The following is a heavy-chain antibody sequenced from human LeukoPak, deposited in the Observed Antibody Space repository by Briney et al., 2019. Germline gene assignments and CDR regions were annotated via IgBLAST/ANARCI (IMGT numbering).Heavy chain of an antibody. V-gene: IGHV1-18*01. CDR1: GYTFTSYG. CDR3: ARLAGYCSSASCYENHYYMDV. Sequence: GASVKVSCKASGYTFTSYGISWVRQAPGQGLEWMGWISAYNGNTNYAQKLQGRVTMTRDTSTSTVYMELSSLRPGDTAVYYCARLAGYCSSASCYENHYYMDVWGKGTTVTVSS. CDR2: ISAYNGNT. J-gene: IGHJ6*03. D-gene: IGHD2-2*01.